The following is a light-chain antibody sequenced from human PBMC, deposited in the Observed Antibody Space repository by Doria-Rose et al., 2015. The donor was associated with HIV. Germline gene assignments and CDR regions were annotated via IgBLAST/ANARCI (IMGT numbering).Light chain of an antibody. CDR1: QSFSSTY. J-gene: IGKJ1*01. CDR3: HQYGTSWT. CDR2: DGS. Sequence: TQSPGTLSLSPGERATLSCRASQSFSSTYLDWYQQKPGQAPSLLIYDGSTRATGIPYRFSASGSGTDFTLTINRLEPEDFALYYCHQYGTSWTFGQGTKVEI. V-gene: IGKV3-20*01.